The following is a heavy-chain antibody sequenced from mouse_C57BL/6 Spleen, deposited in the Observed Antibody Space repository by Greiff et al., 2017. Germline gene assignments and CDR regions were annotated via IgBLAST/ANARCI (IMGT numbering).Heavy chain of an antibody. CDR1: GYTFTSYW. CDR2: IYPGDGDT. D-gene: IGHD2-4*01. J-gene: IGHJ2*01. Sequence: QVQLQQPGAELVKPGASVKMSCKASGYTFTSYWITWVKQRPGQGLEWIGRIYPGDGDTNYNGKFKGKATLTADKSSSTAYMQLSSLTSEDSAVYFCARAHYYDYDGNYWGQGTTLTVSS. CDR3: ARAHYYDYDGNY. V-gene: IGHV1-82*01.